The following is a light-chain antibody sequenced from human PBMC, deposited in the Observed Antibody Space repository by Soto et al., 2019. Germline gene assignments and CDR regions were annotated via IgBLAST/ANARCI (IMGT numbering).Light chain of an antibody. CDR3: QQYGTTPLT. J-gene: IGKJ1*01. CDR2: DAS. Sequence: DIKMTQSPSTLSASVGERVTITCRASQSISSWLAWYQQKPGKAPKLLIYDASSMESGIPDRFSGSGSGTEFTLTISRLQPEDFAAYFCQQYGTTPLTFGQGTKVDIK. V-gene: IGKV1-5*01. CDR1: QSISSW.